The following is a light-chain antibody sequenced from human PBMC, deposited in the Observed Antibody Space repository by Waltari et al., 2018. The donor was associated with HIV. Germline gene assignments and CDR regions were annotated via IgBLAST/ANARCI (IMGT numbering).Light chain of an antibody. Sequence: DVVMTQSPLSLPVTLGQPASISCRSSQSLVYSDGNTYLNWFQQRPGQSPRRLIYKVSNRDTWVPDRFRGRGLGNDFKMEIRRVEAGDVGVYYRMEGKHRPPVTFGQGTKLEIK. CDR1: QSLVYSDGNTY. V-gene: IGKV2-30*01. J-gene: IGKJ2*01. CDR2: KVS. CDR3: MEGKHRPPVT.